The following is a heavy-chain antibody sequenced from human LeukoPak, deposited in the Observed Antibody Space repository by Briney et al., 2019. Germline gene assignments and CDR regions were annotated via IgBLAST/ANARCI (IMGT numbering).Heavy chain of an antibody. J-gene: IGHJ5*02. CDR3: ARTPTYCGGDCYYFDP. CDR2: IHHTGST. D-gene: IGHD2-21*02. V-gene: IGHV4-30-2*01. Sequence: KPSETLSLTCAVSGVSISSSGYSWSWLRQPPGKGLEWIGYIHHTGSTYYNPSLKSRVTISVDRSKNQFSLKLSSVTAADTAMYFCARTPTYCGGDCYYFDPWGQGTLVTVSS. CDR1: GVSISSSGYS.